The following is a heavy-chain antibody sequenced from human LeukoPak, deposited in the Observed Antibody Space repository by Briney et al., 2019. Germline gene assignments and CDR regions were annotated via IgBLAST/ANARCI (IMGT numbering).Heavy chain of an antibody. CDR1: GFTFSKYP. V-gene: IGHV3-30-3*01. J-gene: IGHJ4*02. CDR3: ARLNLGYGYFLEATNRDY. D-gene: IGHD5-18*01. CDR2: ISYDVGSNT. Sequence: PGGSLRLSCAASGFTFSKYPMHWVRQAPGKGLEWVAVISYDVGSNTYYADSVKGRFTISRDNSKNTLYLQMNSLRAEDTAVYYCARLNLGYGYFLEATNRDYWGQGTLVTVSS.